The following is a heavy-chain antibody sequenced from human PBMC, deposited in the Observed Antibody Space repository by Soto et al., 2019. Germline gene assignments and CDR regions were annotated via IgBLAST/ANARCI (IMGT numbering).Heavy chain of an antibody. Sequence: GGSLSLYCAASGFTFSSYAMSWVRQAQGTGLEWVSAISGSGGSTYYADSVKGRFTIYRDNSKNTLYLQMTSLRAEDTAVYYCEKYQMDIRLIVVDTLTGYDAAFDIWGQGTMVT. CDR3: EKYQMDIRLIVVDTLTGYDAAFDI. D-gene: IGHD3-9*01. J-gene: IGHJ3*02. CDR2: ISGSGGST. CDR1: GFTFSSYA. V-gene: IGHV3-23*01.